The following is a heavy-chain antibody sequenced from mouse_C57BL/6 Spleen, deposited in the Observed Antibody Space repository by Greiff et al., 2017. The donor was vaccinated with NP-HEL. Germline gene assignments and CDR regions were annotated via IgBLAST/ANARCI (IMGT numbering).Heavy chain of an antibody. V-gene: IGHV1-15*01. D-gene: IGHD1-1*01. CDR3: TRLVVITTVVPYYFDY. CDR1: GYTFTDYE. Sequence: VQLQQSGAELVRPGASVTLSCKASGYTFTDYEMHWVKQTPVHGLEWIGAIDPETGGTAYNQKFKGKAILTADKSSSTAYMELRSLTSEDSAVYYCTRLVVITTVVPYYFDYWGQGTTLTVSS. CDR2: IDPETGGT. J-gene: IGHJ2*01.